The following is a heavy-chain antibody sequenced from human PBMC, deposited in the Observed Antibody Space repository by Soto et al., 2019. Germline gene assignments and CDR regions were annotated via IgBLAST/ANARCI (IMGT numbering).Heavy chain of an antibody. CDR1: GFTFSSYA. CDR2: ISGSGGST. CDR3: AKFPGYSSSSANNWFDP. Sequence: PGGSLRLSCAASGFTFSSYAMSWVRQAPGKGLEWVSAISGSGGSTYYADSVKGRFTISRDNSKNTLYLQMNSLRAEDTAVYYCAKFPGYSSSSANNWFDPWGQGTLVTVSS. D-gene: IGHD6-6*01. V-gene: IGHV3-23*01. J-gene: IGHJ5*02.